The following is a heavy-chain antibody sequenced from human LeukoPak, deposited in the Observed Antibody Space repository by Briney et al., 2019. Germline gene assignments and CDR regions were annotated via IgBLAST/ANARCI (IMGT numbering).Heavy chain of an antibody. J-gene: IGHJ4*02. CDR2: IWYDGSNK. CDR3: ATSQAIRPGHY. D-gene: IGHD3-9*01. CDR1: GFTFSSYG. V-gene: IGHV3-33*01. Sequence: PGGSLRLSCAASGFTFSSYGMHWVRQALGKGLEWVAVIWYDGSNKYYADSVKGRFTISRDNSKNTLYLQMNSLRAEDTAVYYCATSQAIRPGHYWGQGTLVTVSS.